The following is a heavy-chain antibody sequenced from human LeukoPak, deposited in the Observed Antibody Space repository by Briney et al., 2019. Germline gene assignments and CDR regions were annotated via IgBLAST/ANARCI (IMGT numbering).Heavy chain of an antibody. D-gene: IGHD6-25*01. CDR1: GLAVGSNY. Sequence: GGSLRLSCAASGLAVGSNYMSWVRKTPARGLEGVSVIYSGGGSTPYADSVKGRFTISTDNSNNTLYLQMNSLRAEDAAVYYCARSESSARGSDYWGQGTLVTVSS. V-gene: IGHV3-53*01. J-gene: IGHJ4*02. CDR3: ARSESSARGSDY. CDR2: IYSGGGST.